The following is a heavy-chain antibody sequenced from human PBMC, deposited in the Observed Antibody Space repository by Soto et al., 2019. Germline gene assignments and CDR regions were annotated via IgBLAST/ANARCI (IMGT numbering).Heavy chain of an antibody. Sequence: QVQLVQSGAEVKKPGASVKVSCKASGYTFTGYYIHWVRQAPGQGLQWMGWINTNSGGTNIAQKFQVRVIMTRGASISTAYMELSRLRSDATAVYYCARGGNWNYWYYYDYWGQGTLVTVSA. CDR3: ARGGNWNYWYYYDY. CDR2: INTNSGGT. CDR1: GYTFTGYY. J-gene: IGHJ4*02. V-gene: IGHV1-2*02. D-gene: IGHD3-16*01.